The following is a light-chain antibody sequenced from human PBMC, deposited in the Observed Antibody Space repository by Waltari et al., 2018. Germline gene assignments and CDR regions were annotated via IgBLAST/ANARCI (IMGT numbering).Light chain of an antibody. V-gene: IGLV3-10*01. CDR2: EDT. Sequence: SYELTQPPSVSVSPGQTARITCSGHDLPRKYAYWFQQTSGQAPRLVIYEDTKRPSEIPERFSGSSSGTVATLTITGAQVDDEADYYCYSSDTTGLRVFGSGTTVVVL. CDR1: DLPRKY. J-gene: IGLJ1*01. CDR3: YSSDTTGLRV.